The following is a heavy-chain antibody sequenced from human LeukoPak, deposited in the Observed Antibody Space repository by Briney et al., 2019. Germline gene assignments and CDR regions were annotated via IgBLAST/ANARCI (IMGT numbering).Heavy chain of an antibody. J-gene: IGHJ4*02. V-gene: IGHV3-23*01. CDR2: ISGSGGST. Sequence: GGSLRLSCAASGFTFSSYAMSCLRQAPGKGLEGVSAISGSGGSTYYADSVKGRSTISRDNSKNTLYLQMNSLRAEDTAVYYCAKGTSSFDYWGQGTLVTVSS. CDR1: GFTFSSYA. CDR3: AKGTSSFDY. D-gene: IGHD2-2*01.